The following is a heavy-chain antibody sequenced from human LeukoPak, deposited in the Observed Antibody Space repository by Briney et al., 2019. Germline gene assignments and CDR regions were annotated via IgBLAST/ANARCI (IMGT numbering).Heavy chain of an antibody. CDR2: INPHSGGT. V-gene: IGHV1-2*02. J-gene: IGHJ4*02. CDR3: ARGGGGYCSGDNCYFDY. CDR1: GYTFTGYY. D-gene: IGHD2-15*01. Sequence: GASVKVSCKASGYTFTGYYMHWVRQAPGQGLEWMGWINPHSGGTNSAQKFQGRVTMTRDTSISTGYMELRRLRSDDTAVYYCARGGGGYCSGDNCYFDYWGQGTQVTVSS.